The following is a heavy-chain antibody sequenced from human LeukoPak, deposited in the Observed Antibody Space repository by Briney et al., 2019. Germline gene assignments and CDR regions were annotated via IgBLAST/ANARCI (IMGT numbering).Heavy chain of an antibody. CDR1: GGSITSGGYY. V-gene: IGHV4-30-2*01. Sequence: PSETLSLTCTVSGGSITSGGYYWSWIRQPRGKGLEWIRYIYHSGSSYYNPSLKSRVIISVDRSKNQFSLNVSSVTAADTAVYYCARSYYESSGYSNWFDPWGQGTLVTVSS. J-gene: IGHJ5*02. D-gene: IGHD3-22*01. CDR3: ARSYYESSGYSNWFDP. CDR2: IYHSGSS.